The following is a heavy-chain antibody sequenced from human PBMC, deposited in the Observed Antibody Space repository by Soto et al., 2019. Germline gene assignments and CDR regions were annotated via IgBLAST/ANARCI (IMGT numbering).Heavy chain of an antibody. Sequence: SVKVSCKASGGTFSSYAISWVRQAPGQGLEWMGGIIPIFGTANYAQKFQGRVTITADESTSTAYMELSSLRSEDTAVYYCAVGGYYYDSSGYYYDYWGQGTLVTVSS. CDR3: AVGGYYYDSSGYYYDY. CDR2: IIPIFGTA. CDR1: GGTFSSYA. D-gene: IGHD3-22*01. V-gene: IGHV1-69*13. J-gene: IGHJ4*02.